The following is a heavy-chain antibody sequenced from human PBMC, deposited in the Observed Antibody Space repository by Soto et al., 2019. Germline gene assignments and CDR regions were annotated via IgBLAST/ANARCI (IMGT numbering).Heavy chain of an antibody. J-gene: IGHJ6*03. CDR2: ISAFNGNT. CDR1: GYSFTNYG. D-gene: IGHD6-19*01. Sequence: QDQLLQSGAEVKKPGASVTVSCKASGYSFTNYGITWVRQAPGQGLEWMGWISAFNGNTHYAQKLQGRVTMTTDASTSTAYMELRSLRSDDTAVYYCARDRGVAPPVAGNTHYYYYMDVWGKGTPVTVSS. V-gene: IGHV1-18*01. CDR3: ARDRGVAPPVAGNTHYYYYMDV.